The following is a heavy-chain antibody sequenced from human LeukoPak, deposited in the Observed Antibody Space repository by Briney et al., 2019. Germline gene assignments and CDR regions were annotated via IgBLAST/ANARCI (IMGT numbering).Heavy chain of an antibody. CDR1: GFTFDDYA. J-gene: IGHJ5*02. CDR3: AKRPIGWAPDNWFDP. Sequence: GGSLRLSCAASGFTFDDYAMHWVRQAPGKGLEWVSGISWNSGSIGYADSVKGRFTISRDNSKTTLYLQMNSLRAEETAVYYCAKRPIGWAPDNWFDPCGQGTLVTVSS. V-gene: IGHV3-9*01. CDR2: ISWNSGSI. D-gene: IGHD6-19*01.